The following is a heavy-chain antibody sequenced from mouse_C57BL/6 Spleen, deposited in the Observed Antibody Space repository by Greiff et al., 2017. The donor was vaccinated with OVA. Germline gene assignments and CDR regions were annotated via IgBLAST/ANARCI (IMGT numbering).Heavy chain of an antibody. CDR3: ARGLYYYGSSYVVFAY. J-gene: IGHJ3*01. CDR2: IYPGDGDT. CDR1: GYAFSSYW. Sequence: VQLKQSGAELVKPGASVKISCKASGYAFSSYWMNWVKQRPGKGLEWIGQIYPGDGDTNYNGKFKGKATLTADKSSSTAYMQLSSLTSEDSAVYFCARGLYYYGSSYVVFAYWGQGTLVTVSA. V-gene: IGHV1-80*01. D-gene: IGHD1-1*01.